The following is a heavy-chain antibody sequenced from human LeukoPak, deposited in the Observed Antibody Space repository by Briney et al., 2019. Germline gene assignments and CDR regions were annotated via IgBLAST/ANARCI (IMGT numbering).Heavy chain of an antibody. CDR2: ISGSGGST. J-gene: IGHJ4*02. D-gene: IGHD3-16*02. CDR3: AKEPAQGIGWSYHYFDY. V-gene: IGHV3-23*01. Sequence: GGSLRVSCAASGFTFSSYAMSGVRQAPGKGLEWVSAISGSGGSTYYADSVKGRFTISRDNSKNTLYLQMNSLRAEDTAVYYCAKEPAQGIGWSYHYFDYWGQGTLVTVSS. CDR1: GFTFSSYA.